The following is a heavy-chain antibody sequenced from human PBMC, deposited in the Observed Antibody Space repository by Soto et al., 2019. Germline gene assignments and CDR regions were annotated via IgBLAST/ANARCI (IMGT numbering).Heavy chain of an antibody. CDR2: INSEGSGT. V-gene: IGHV3-74*01. CDR3: ARELVTVGRDPLYHVMDV. CDR1: GFTFRTYW. D-gene: IGHD2-2*01. Sequence: GGSLRLSCAASGFTFRTYWMHWVRQGPGKGLVWVSLINSEGSGTSYADSVKGRFTISRDNAKNTLYLQMNSLRAEDTAVYYCARELVTVGRDPLYHVMDVWGQGTTVTVSS. J-gene: IGHJ6*02.